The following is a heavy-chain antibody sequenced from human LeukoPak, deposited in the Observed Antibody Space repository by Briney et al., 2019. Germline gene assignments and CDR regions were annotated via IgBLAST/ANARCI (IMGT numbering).Heavy chain of an antibody. J-gene: IGHJ4*02. Sequence: GGSLRLSCAASGFIFSSYEMNWVRQAPGKGLEWVSYISSSGGTIYYADSVKGRFTSSRDNAKNSLYRQMNSLRAEDTAVYYCASIEYCSGVSCYEYWGQGTLVTVSS. V-gene: IGHV3-48*03. CDR2: ISSSGGTI. CDR1: GFIFSSYE. CDR3: ASIEYCSGVSCYEY. D-gene: IGHD2-15*01.